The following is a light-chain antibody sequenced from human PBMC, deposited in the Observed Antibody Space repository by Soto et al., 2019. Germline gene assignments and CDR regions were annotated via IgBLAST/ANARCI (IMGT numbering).Light chain of an antibody. Sequence: DIQMTQSPSSLSASVGDRVTITCRASQSISSYLNWYQQKPGKAPKLLIYAASSLQSGVPSRFSGSGSATDFTLTISSLQPEDFATYYCQVSDATWTFGQGTKVDIK. V-gene: IGKV1-39*01. J-gene: IGKJ1*01. CDR3: QVSDATWT. CDR2: AAS. CDR1: QSISSY.